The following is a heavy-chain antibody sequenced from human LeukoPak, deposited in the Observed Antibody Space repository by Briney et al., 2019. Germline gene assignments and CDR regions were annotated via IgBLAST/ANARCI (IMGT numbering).Heavy chain of an antibody. CDR3: ARDLVRGVQRGWFDP. V-gene: IGHV3-21*01. CDR1: GFSFSIYA. CDR2: IIGNGRDI. D-gene: IGHD3-10*01. Sequence: GGSLRLSCAASGFSFSIYAMNWVRQAPGKGLEWASLIIGNGRDIRYADSVKGRFTISRDNAKNSLYLQMNSLRAEDTAVYYCARDLVRGVQRGWFDPWGQGTLVTVSS. J-gene: IGHJ5*02.